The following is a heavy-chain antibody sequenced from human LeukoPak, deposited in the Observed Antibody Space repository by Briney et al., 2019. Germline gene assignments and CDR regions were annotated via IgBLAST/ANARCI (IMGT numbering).Heavy chain of an antibody. CDR3: ARDIVGQLWLASDYFDY. D-gene: IGHD6-19*01. J-gene: IGHJ4*02. CDR2: ISAYNGNT. CDR1: GYTFTSYG. Sequence: ASVKVSCKASGYTFTSYGISWVRQAPGQGLEWMGWISAYNGNTNYAQKLQGRVTMTTDTSTSTAYMELRSLRSDDTAVYYCARDIVGQLWLASDYFDYWGQGTLVTVSS. V-gene: IGHV1-18*01.